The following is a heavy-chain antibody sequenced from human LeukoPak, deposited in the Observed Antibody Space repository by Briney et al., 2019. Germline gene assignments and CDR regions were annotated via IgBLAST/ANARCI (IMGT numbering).Heavy chain of an antibody. CDR1: GYIFNDYY. J-gene: IGHJ3*01. Sequence: ASVKVSCKGSGYIFNDYYIHWVRLAPGQGLEWMGWINPDDGGTKYAQNFRGRVTVTADTSISTVYMELSSLTSDDTALYFCGRDPNKGPMPDAFDLWGPGTTVIVSS. CDR3: GRDPNKGPMPDAFDL. V-gene: IGHV1-2*02. CDR2: INPDDGGT. D-gene: IGHD2-2*01.